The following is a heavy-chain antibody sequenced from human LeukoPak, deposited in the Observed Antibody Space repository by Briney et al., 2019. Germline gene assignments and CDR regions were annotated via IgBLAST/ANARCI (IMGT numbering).Heavy chain of an antibody. Sequence: SQTLSLTCTVSGGSISSGSYYWSWIRQPAGKGLEWIGRIYTSGSTNYNPSLKSRVTISVDTSKNQFSLELSSVTAADTAVYYCARDGFSAFDIWGQGTMVTVSS. J-gene: IGHJ3*02. CDR1: GGSISSGSYY. D-gene: IGHD3-3*01. CDR3: ARDGFSAFDI. V-gene: IGHV4-61*02. CDR2: IYTSGST.